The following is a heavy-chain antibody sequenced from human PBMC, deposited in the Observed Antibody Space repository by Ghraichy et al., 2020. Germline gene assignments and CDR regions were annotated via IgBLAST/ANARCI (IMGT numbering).Heavy chain of an antibody. CDR2: INPNSGGT. D-gene: IGHD2-15*01. J-gene: IGHJ5*02. CDR3: ARDRYCSGGTCYCLGPDWFDP. CDR1: GYTFTDYY. Sequence: ASVKVSCKASGYTFTDYYIHWVRQAPGQGLEWMGWINPNSGGTNYAQKFQGRVTMTRDTSISTAYMELSRLTSDDTAVYYCARDRYCSGGTCYCLGPDWFDPWGQGTLVTVSS. V-gene: IGHV1-2*02.